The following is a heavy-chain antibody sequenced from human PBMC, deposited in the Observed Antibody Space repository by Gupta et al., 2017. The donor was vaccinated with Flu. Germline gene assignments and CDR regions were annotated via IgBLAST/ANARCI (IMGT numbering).Heavy chain of an antibody. Sequence: EVQLVESGGGLVKPGGSLRLSCAASGFTFIKAWMSWVRQAPGKGLEWVGRIKSKTDGGTTDYAAPVKGRFTISRDDSKNMIYLQMNSLKTEDTAVYYCTASLSWLPYYFDYWGQGTLVTVSS. CDR1: GFTFIKAW. CDR3: TASLSWLPYYFDY. D-gene: IGHD3-22*01. V-gene: IGHV3-15*01. J-gene: IGHJ4*02. CDR2: IKSKTDGGTT.